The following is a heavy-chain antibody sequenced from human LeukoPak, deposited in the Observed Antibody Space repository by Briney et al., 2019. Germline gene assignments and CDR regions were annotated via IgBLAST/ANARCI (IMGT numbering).Heavy chain of an antibody. CDR3: ARDIRGYSYGLATDDAFDI. CDR2: ISSSSSYI. D-gene: IGHD5-18*01. Sequence: GGSLRLSCAASAFSFSDYNMNWVRQAPGKGLEWVSSISSSSSYIYYADSVKGRFTISRDNAKNSLYLQMNSLRAEDTAVYYCARDIRGYSYGLATDDAFDIWGQGTMVTVSS. V-gene: IGHV3-21*01. CDR1: AFSFSDYN. J-gene: IGHJ3*02.